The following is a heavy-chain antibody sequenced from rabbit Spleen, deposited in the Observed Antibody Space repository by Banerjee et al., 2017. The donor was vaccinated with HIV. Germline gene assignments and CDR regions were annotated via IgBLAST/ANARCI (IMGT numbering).Heavy chain of an antibody. V-gene: IGHV1S43*01. CDR1: GFSFSSGCD. CDR3: ARRIPTYDYGLGL. D-gene: IGHD2-1*01. J-gene: IGHJ4*01. CDR2: IYTGSSGST. Sequence: QSLEESGGDLVKPEGSLTLTCTASGFSFSSGCDICWVRQAPGKGLEWIACIYTGSSGSTWYASWVNGRFTITRSTSLNTVDLKMTSLTATDTATYFCARRIPTYDYGLGLWGQGTLVTVS.